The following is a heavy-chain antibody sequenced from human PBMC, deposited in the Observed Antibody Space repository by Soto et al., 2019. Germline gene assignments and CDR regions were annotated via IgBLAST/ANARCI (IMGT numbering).Heavy chain of an antibody. V-gene: IGHV1-69*13. CDR1: GGTFSSYA. Sequence: SVKVSCKASGGTFSSYAISWVRQAPGQGLEWMGGIIPIFGTANYAQKFQGRVTITADESTSTAYMELSSLGSEDTAVYYCASRTYYDFWSGYYPYYYYGMDVWGQGTTVTVSS. CDR3: ASRTYYDFWSGYYPYYYYGMDV. D-gene: IGHD3-3*01. CDR2: IIPIFGTA. J-gene: IGHJ6*02.